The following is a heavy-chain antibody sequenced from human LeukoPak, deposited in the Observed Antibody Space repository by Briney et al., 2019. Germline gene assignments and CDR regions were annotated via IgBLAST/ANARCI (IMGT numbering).Heavy chain of an antibody. D-gene: IGHD2-15*01. CDR2: INHSGST. CDR3: ARGAGYCSGGSCSRLKYYFDF. CDR1: GGSFSGYY. Sequence: SETLCLTCAVYGGSFSGYYWSGIRQPPGKGLEWIAEINHSGSTNYNPSLKSRVTISVDTSKNQFSLKLSSVTAADTAVYYCARGAGYCSGGSCSRLKYYFDFWGQGTLVTVAS. V-gene: IGHV4-34*01. J-gene: IGHJ4*02.